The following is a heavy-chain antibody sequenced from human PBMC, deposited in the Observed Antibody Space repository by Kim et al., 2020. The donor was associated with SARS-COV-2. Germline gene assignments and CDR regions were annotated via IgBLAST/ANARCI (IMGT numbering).Heavy chain of an antibody. Sequence: GGSLRLSCAASGFTFSSYAMHWVRQAPGKGLEWVAVISYDGSNKYYADSVKGRFTISRDNSKNTLYLQMNSLRAEDTAVYYCARDPAAAGPGRYFQHWGQGTLVTVSS. CDR2: ISYDGSNK. J-gene: IGHJ1*01. CDR3: ARDPAAAGPGRYFQH. V-gene: IGHV3-30*04. D-gene: IGHD6-13*01. CDR1: GFTFSSYA.